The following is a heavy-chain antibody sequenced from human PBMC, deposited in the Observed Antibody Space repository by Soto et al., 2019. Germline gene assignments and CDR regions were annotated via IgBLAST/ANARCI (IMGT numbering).Heavy chain of an antibody. D-gene: IGHD5-12*01. CDR3: ARGDSGYGSPSPGAYYYGMDV. Sequence: VQLQQWGAGLLKPSETLSLTCAVYGGSFSGYYWSWIRQPPGKGLEWIGEINHSGSTNYNPSLKSRVTISVDTSKNQFSLKLSSVTAADTAVYYCARGDSGYGSPSPGAYYYGMDVWGQGTTVTVSS. CDR2: INHSGST. V-gene: IGHV4-34*01. CDR1: GGSFSGYY. J-gene: IGHJ6*02.